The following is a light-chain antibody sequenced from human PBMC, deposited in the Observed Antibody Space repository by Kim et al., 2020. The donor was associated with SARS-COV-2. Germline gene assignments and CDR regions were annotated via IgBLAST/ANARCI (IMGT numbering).Light chain of an antibody. CDR3: NSRESGVNHVV. V-gene: IGLV3-19*01. CDR1: SLRSYY. J-gene: IGLJ3*02. CDR2: EKN. Sequence: ALRQTVSITCQGDSLRSYYAIWYQQKPGQAPVLVIYEKNNRPSGIPDRFSGSSSGNTASLTITGAQAEDEADYYCNSRESGVNHVVFGGGTQLTVL.